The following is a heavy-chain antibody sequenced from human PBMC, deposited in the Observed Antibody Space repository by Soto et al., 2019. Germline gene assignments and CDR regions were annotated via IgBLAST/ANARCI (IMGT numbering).Heavy chain of an antibody. V-gene: IGHV3-9*01. Sequence: PGGSLRLSCAASGFTFDDYAMHWVRQAPGKGLEWVSGISWNSGSIGYADSVKGRFTISRDNAKNSLYLQMNSLRAEDTALYYCAKSHRGVPYYYYGMDVWGQGTTVTVSS. J-gene: IGHJ6*02. D-gene: IGHD3-10*01. CDR1: GFTFDDYA. CDR2: ISWNSGSI. CDR3: AKSHRGVPYYYYGMDV.